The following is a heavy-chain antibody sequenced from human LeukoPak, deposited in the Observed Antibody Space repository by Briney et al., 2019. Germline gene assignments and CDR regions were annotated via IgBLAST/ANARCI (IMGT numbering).Heavy chain of an antibody. V-gene: IGHV3-21*01. CDR3: ASLRVGYGGNS. D-gene: IGHD4-23*01. J-gene: IGHJ4*02. CDR2: ISSSSSYI. CDR1: GFTFSSHS. Sequence: PGGSLRLSCAASGFTFSSHSMNWVRQAPGKGLEWVSSISSSSSYIYYADSVKGRFTISRDNAKNSLYLQMNSLRAEDTAVYYCASLRVGYGGNSWGQGTLVTVSS.